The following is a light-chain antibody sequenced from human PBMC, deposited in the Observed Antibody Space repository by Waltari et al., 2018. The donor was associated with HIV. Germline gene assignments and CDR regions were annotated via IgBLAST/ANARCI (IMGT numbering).Light chain of an antibody. CDR1: NSNIGAGQG. CDR3: QSYASGRGGGTGV. V-gene: IGLV1-40*01. Sequence: QSVLTQPPSVSGAPGQRVTISCTGDNSNIGAGQGVHWYQYLPDTGPKLVIFEETSRPAAVSVRFSGFRSWNSASLAIIALQAEDEAEYYCQSYASGRGGGTGVFGGGTTGTVL. CDR2: EET. J-gene: IGLJ3*02.